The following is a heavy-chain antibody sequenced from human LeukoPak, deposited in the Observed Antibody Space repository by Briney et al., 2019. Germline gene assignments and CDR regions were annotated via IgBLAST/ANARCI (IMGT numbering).Heavy chain of an antibody. Sequence: PGGSLRLSCAASGFTFSSYAMNWVRQAPGKGLEWVSTISSDGGRIFYEDSVKGRFTISRDNSKNTLYLQMSSLRAEDTALYYCAKAGGSYSATYYLDYWGQGTLVTVSS. V-gene: IGHV3-23*01. CDR1: GFTFSSYA. D-gene: IGHD5-12*01. CDR2: ISSDGGRI. J-gene: IGHJ4*02. CDR3: AKAGGSYSATYYLDY.